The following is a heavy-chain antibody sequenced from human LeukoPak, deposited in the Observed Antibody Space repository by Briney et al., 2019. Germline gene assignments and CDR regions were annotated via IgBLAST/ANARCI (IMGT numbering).Heavy chain of an antibody. J-gene: IGHJ4*02. V-gene: IGHV3-23*01. CDR1: GFIFSSYG. Sequence: GGTLRLSCVASGFIFSSYGMSWVRQAPGKGLEWVSGISGSGGSTYYADSVKGRFTISRDNSKNTLYLQMNSLRAEDTAVYYCAESSVVTATSPPGYWGQGTLVTVSS. CDR3: AESSVVTATSPPGY. D-gene: IGHD2-21*02. CDR2: ISGSGGST.